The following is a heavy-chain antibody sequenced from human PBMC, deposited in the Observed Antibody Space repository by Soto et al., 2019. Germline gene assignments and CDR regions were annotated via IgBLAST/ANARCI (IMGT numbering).Heavy chain of an antibody. D-gene: IGHD6-13*01. CDR3: ARLHEQQLVWVDYYYYYGMDV. CDR2: IYPGDSDT. Sequence: PGESLKISCKGSGYSFISYWIGWVRQMPGKGLEWMGIIYPGDSDTRYSPSFQGQVTISADKSISTAYLQWSSLKASDTAMYYCARLHEQQLVWVDYYYYYGMDVWGQGTTVTVSS. J-gene: IGHJ6*02. CDR1: GYSFISYW. V-gene: IGHV5-51*01.